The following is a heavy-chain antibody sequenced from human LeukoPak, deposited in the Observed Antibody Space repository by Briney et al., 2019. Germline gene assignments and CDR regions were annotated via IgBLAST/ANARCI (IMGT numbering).Heavy chain of an antibody. V-gene: IGHV4-34*01. CDR3: ARDTGTYYFAY. D-gene: IGHD1-7*01. CDR2: INHSGST. Sequence: SETLSLTCAVYGGSFSGYYWSWIRQPPGKGLEWIGEINHSGSTNYNPSLKSRVTISVDTSKNQFSLKLSSVTAADTAVYYCARDTGTYYFAYWGQGTLVTVSS. J-gene: IGHJ4*02. CDR1: GGSFSGYY.